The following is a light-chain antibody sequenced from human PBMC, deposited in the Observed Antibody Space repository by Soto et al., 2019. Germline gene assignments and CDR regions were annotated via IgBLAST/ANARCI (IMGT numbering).Light chain of an antibody. CDR1: QSVSSN. CDR2: GAS. Sequence: EIGMTQYPATLSVSPGERVTLSCRASQSVSSNLAWYQQKPGQAPRLLIYGASSRATGIPDRFSGSGSGTDFTLTISRLEPEDFAVYYCQQYGSSRPFGQGTKVDIK. CDR3: QQYGSSRP. V-gene: IGKV3-20*01. J-gene: IGKJ1*01.